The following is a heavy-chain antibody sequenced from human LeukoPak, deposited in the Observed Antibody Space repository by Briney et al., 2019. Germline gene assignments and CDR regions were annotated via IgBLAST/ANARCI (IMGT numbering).Heavy chain of an antibody. V-gene: IGHV1-2*02. D-gene: IGHD3-22*01. J-gene: IGHJ5*02. Sequence: ASVKVSCKASGYTFTGYYMHWVRQAPGQGLEWMGWINPNSGGTNYAQKFQGRVTMTRDTSISTAYMELSRLRSDDTAVYYCARTSPMIVVEWGWFDPWGQGTLVTVSS. CDR2: INPNSGGT. CDR1: GYTFTGYY. CDR3: ARTSPMIVVEWGWFDP.